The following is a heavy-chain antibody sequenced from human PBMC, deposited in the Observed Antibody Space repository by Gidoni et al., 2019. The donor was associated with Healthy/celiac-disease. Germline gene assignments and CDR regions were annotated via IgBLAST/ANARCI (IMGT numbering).Heavy chain of an antibody. CDR2: IDYRGST. J-gene: IGHJ6*03. D-gene: IGHD3-10*01. CDR3: ASLVYYGSGRVPYMDV. Sequence: QLHPHDSAPGPVKPLQPLSPTYTVPGGSISSSSYYWGWIRQPPGKGLEWIGRIDYRGSTYYNPSLKSRVTISVDTSKNQFSLKLSSVTGADTAVYYCASLVYYGSGRVPYMDVWGKGTTVTVSS. V-gene: IGHV4-39*01. CDR1: GGSISSSSYY.